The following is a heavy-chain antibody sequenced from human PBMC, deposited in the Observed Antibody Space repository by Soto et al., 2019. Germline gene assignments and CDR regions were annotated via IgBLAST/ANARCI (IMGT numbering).Heavy chain of an antibody. CDR2: FDPEDGET. V-gene: IGHV1-24*01. J-gene: IGHJ6*02. CDR1: GYTLTELS. CDR3: ATDRGTAMAPYYYYGMDV. Sequence: ASVKVSCKVSGYTLTELSMHWVRQAPGKGLEWMGGFDPEDGETIYAQKFQGRVTMTEDTSTDTAYMELSSLRSEDTAVYYCATDRGTAMAPYYYYGMDVWGQGTTVTVSS. D-gene: IGHD5-18*01.